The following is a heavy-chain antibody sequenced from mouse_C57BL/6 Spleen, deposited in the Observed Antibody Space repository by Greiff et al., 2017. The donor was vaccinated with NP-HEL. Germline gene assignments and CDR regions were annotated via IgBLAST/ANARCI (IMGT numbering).Heavy chain of an antibody. J-gene: IGHJ4*01. D-gene: IGHD1-1*01. CDR2: INPNYGTT. CDR3: ARCYYYGSSYDAMDY. V-gene: IGHV1-39*01. Sequence: EVQLQESGPELVKPGASVKISCKASGYSFTDYNMNWVKQSNGKSLEWIGVINPNYGTTSYNQKFKGKATLTVDQSSSTAYMQLNSLTSEDSAVYYCARCYYYGSSYDAMDYWGQGTSVTVSS. CDR1: GYSFTDYN.